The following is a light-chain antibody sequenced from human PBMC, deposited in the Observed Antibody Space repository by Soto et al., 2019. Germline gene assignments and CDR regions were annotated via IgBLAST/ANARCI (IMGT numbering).Light chain of an antibody. J-gene: IGLJ3*02. CDR3: QTWGAGIVV. CDR1: SGHSNYA. V-gene: IGLV4-69*01. Sequence: QAVLTQSPSASASLGAPVKLTCTLSSGHSNYAIAWHQQQPEKGPRYLMKLYSDGSHNKGDGIPDRFSGSSSGAERYLTLSSLHSEDEADYYCQTWGAGIVVFGGGTQLTVL. CDR2: LYSDGSH.